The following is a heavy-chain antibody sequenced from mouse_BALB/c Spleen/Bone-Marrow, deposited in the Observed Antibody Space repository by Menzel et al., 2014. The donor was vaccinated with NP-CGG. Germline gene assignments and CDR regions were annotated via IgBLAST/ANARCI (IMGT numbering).Heavy chain of an antibody. CDR2: IYPGNSDI. D-gene: IGHD2-14*01. CDR1: GYSFTSYW. Sequence: EVQRVESGTVLARPGASVKMSCKASGYSFTSYWMHWVKQRPGQGLEWIGAIYPGNSDISYNQKFKGKAKLTAVTSASTAYMELSSLTNEDSAVYYCTIYRFDEDAMDYWGQGTSVTVSS. CDR3: TIYRFDEDAMDY. V-gene: IGHV1-5*01. J-gene: IGHJ4*01.